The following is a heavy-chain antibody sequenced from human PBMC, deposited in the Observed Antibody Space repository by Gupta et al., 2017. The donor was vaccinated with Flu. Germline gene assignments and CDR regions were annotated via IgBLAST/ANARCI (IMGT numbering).Heavy chain of an antibody. CDR2: INSDGSST. CDR1: GFTFSSYW. CDR3: ARGSSHPGTYYYYGMDV. V-gene: IGHV3-74*01. D-gene: IGHD6-13*01. J-gene: IGHJ6*02. Sequence: EVQLVESGGGLVQPGGSLRLSCAASGFTFSSYWMHWVRQAPGKGLVWVSRINSDGSSTSYEDSVKGRVTISRDNAKNTLYLQMNSLRAEDTAVYYCARGSSHPGTYYYYGMDVWSQGTTVTVSS.